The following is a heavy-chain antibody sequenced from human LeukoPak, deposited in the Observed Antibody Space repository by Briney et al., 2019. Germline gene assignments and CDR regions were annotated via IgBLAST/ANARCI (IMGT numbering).Heavy chain of an antibody. CDR3: VNSMRKRGGADFDY. CDR1: GYTFTSYG. J-gene: IGHJ4*02. V-gene: IGHV1-18*01. D-gene: IGHD1-1*01. Sequence: ASVKVSCKASGYTFTSYGISWVRQAPGQGLEWMGWISAYNGNTNYAQKLQGRVTMTTDTSTSTAYMELRSLRSDDTAVYYCVNSMRKRGGADFDYWGQGTLVTVSS. CDR2: ISAYNGNT.